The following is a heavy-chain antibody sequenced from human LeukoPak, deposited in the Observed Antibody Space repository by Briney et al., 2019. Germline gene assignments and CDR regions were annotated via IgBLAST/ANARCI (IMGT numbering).Heavy chain of an antibody. CDR1: GGSISSSSYY. V-gene: IGHV4-39*07. J-gene: IGHJ6*03. D-gene: IGHD3-3*01. CDR2: IYYSGST. Sequence: PSETLSLTCTVSGGSISSSSYYWGWIRQPPGKGLERIGSIYYSGSTYYNPSLKSRVTISVDTSKNQFSLKLSSVTAADTAVYYCARAQYYDFWSGYYSPYYYYYYYMDIWGKGTTVTVSS. CDR3: ARAQYYDFWSGYYSPYYYYYYYMDI.